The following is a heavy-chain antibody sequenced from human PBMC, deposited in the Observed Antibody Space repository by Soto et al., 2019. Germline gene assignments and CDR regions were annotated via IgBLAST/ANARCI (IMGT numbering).Heavy chain of an antibody. D-gene: IGHD6-13*01. CDR3: ARVQLGYSSSWYSSKPTYYYYMDV. Sequence: PSETLSLTCTVSGGSISSYYWSWIRQPPGKGLEWIGYIYYSGSTNYNPSLKSRVTISVDTSKNQFSLKLSSVTAADTAVYYCARVQLGYSSSWYSSKPTYYYYMDVWGKGTTVTVSS. CDR2: IYYSGST. CDR1: GGSISSYY. J-gene: IGHJ6*03. V-gene: IGHV4-59*01.